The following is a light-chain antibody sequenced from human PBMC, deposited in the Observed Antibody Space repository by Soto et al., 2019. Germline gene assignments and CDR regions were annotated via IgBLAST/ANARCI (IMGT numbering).Light chain of an antibody. CDR3: QQLNSYRALT. V-gene: IGKV1-9*01. CDR2: AAS. J-gene: IGKJ4*01. CDR1: QGISSY. Sequence: IQLTQFPSSLSASVGDRVTITCRASQGISSYLAWYQQKPGKAPKLLIYAASTLQSGVPSRFSGSGSGTDFTLTISSLQPEDFATYYCQQLNSYRALTFGGGTKVEIK.